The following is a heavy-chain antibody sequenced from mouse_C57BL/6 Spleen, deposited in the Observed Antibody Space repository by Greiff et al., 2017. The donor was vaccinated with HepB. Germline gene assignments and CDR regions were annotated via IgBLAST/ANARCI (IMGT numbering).Heavy chain of an antibody. CDR3: ARHGSSYERFAY. J-gene: IGHJ3*01. CDR2: ISSGGSYT. D-gene: IGHD1-1*01. CDR1: GFTFSSYG. Sequence: DVHLVESGGDLVKPGGSLKLSCAASGFTFSSYGMSWVRQTPDKRLEWVATISSGGSYTYYPDSVKGRFTISRDNAKNTLYLQMSSLKSEDTAMYYCARHGSSYERFAYWGQGTLVTVSA. V-gene: IGHV5-6*01.